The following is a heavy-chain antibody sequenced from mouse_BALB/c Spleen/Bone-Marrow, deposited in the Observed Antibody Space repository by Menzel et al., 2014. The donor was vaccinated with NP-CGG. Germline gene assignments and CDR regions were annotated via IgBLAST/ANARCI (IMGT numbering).Heavy chain of an antibody. CDR2: ISSGGGST. Sequence: EVKLVESGGGLVKPGGSLKLSCAASGFAFSSHDMSWVRQTPEKRLEWVAYISSGGGSTYYPDTVKGRFTISRDNAKNTLYLQMSSLKSEDTAMYYCARPLYYYGSSPFYAMDYWGQGTSVTVSS. J-gene: IGHJ4*01. V-gene: IGHV5-12-1*01. D-gene: IGHD1-1*01. CDR1: GFAFSSHD. CDR3: ARPLYYYGSSPFYAMDY.